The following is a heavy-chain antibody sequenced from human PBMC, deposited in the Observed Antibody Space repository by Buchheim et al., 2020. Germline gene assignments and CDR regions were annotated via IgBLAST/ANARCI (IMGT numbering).Heavy chain of an antibody. D-gene: IGHD3/OR15-3a*01. CDR1: GFTVNNHY. CDR3: ARVPTMAPWTRPFFDF. V-gene: IGHV3-66*01. CDR2: LSAGGGT. Sequence: EVQLVESGGGLVQPGGSLRLSCVVSGFTVNNHYMSWVRQAPGKRLECVSVLSAGGGTYYGAYLRDRITISRDISKNTLYLHMNSLKVKDTAMYYCARVPTMAPWTRPFFDFWGQGTL. J-gene: IGHJ4*02.